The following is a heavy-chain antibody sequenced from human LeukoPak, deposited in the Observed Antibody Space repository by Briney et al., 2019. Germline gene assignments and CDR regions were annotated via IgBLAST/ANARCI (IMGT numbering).Heavy chain of an antibody. V-gene: IGHV1-69*04. D-gene: IGHD2-15*01. CDR1: GGTFSSYA. J-gene: IGHJ5*02. CDR3: AREDIVAVVAANWFDP. Sequence: SVKVSCKASGGTFSSYAISWVRQAPGQGLEWMGRIIPIFGIANYAQKFQGRVTITADKSSSTAYMELSSLRSEDTAVYYCAREDIVAVVAANWFDPWGQGTLVTVSS. CDR2: IIPIFGIA.